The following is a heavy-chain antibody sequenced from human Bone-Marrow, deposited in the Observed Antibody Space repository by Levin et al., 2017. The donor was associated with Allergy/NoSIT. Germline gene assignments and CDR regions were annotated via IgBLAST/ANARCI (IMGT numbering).Heavy chain of an antibody. V-gene: IGHV3-15*01. CDR2: IKSKTDGGTA. D-gene: IGHD1-14*01. Sequence: PGGSLRLSCAASGFTFSNTWMTWVRQAPGKGLEWIGRIKSKTDGGTADHAAPVKGRFTLSRDDSENTLYLQMNSLETEDTAVYYCTIRNRATGQLDYWGQGTLVTVSS. CDR1: GFTFSNTW. CDR3: TIRNRATGQLDY. J-gene: IGHJ4*02.